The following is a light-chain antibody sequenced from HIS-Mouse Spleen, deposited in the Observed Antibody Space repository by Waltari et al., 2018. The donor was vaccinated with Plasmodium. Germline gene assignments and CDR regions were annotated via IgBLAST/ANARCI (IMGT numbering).Light chain of an antibody. CDR3: QQYNNWPWT. CDR1: QSVSSN. Sequence: EIVMTQSPATLSVSPGERATPPCRASQSVSSNFAWYQQKPGQAPRLLIYGASTRATGIPARFSGSGSGTEFTLTISSLQSEDFAVYYCQQYNNWPWTFGQGTKVEIK. V-gene: IGKV3-15*01. J-gene: IGKJ1*01. CDR2: GAS.